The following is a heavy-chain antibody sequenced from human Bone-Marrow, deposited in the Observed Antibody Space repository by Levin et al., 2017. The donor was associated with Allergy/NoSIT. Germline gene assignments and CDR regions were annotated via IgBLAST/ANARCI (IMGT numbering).Heavy chain of an antibody. CDR2: ISLVAGT. J-gene: IGHJ3*02. CDR3: ARIREGYLAYDAFQI. Sequence: PSETLSLTCAIYGGSFSNYYWSWIRQPPGEGLEWIGEISLVAGTNYNPSLKSRVIISLDMSEKQFSLKLTSVTAADTAVYYCARIREGYLAYDAFQIWGHGTLVTVSS. V-gene: IGHV4-34*01. CDR1: GGSFSNYY. D-gene: IGHD5-24*01.